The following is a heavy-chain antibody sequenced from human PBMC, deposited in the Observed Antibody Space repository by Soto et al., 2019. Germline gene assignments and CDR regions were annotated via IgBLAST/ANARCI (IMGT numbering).Heavy chain of an antibody. CDR2: ISSSSSTI. J-gene: IGHJ4*02. CDR1: GLTFSSYS. Sequence: GVSLRLSCAASGLTFSSYSMNWVRQAPGKGLEWVSYISSSSSTIYYADSVKGRFTISRDNAKNSLYLQMNSLRAEDTAVYYCAELVGYCSSTSCPMEYSSSSPGGYWGQGTLVTVSS. D-gene: IGHD2-2*01. CDR3: AELVGYCSSTSCPMEYSSSSPGGY. V-gene: IGHV3-48*01.